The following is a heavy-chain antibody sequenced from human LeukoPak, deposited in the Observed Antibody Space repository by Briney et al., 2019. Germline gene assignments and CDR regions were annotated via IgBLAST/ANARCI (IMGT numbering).Heavy chain of an antibody. CDR1: GYTFTSYY. Sequence: ASVKVSCKASGYTFTSYYIHWVRQAPGQGLEWMGIINPSGGSTSYAQKFQGRVTMTRDMSTSTVYMELRSLTSEDTAVYYCARVIPDVYNWFDPWGQGTLVTVSS. D-gene: IGHD2-21*01. CDR2: INPSGGST. CDR3: ARVIPDVYNWFDP. J-gene: IGHJ5*02. V-gene: IGHV1-46*01.